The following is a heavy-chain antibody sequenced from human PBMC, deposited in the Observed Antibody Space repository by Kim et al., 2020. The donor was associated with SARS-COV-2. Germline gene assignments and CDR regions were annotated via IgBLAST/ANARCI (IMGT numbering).Heavy chain of an antibody. Sequence: GGSLRLSCTGSGFIFSDYYMTWIRQAPGKGLEWVSYISGSGNYAIYADSVRGRFTIARDNAKNFLYLHMNSLRAEDTAVYYCSRAAYGDDARGEYWGLGT. V-gene: IGHV3-11*06. J-gene: IGHJ4*02. D-gene: IGHD4-17*01. CDR2: ISGSGNYA. CDR3: SRAAYGDDARGEY. CDR1: GFIFSDYY.